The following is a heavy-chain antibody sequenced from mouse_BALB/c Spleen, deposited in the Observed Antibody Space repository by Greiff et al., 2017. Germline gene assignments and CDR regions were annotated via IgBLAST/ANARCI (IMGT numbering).Heavy chain of an antibody. J-gene: IGHJ1*01. Sequence: QVQLKESGAELVRPGVSVKISCKGSGYTFTDYAMHWVKQSHAKSLEWIGVISTYYGDASYNQKFKGKATMTVDKSSSTAYMELARLTSEDSAIYYCARGYGSRGWYFDVWGAGTTVTVSS. CDR1: GYTFTDYA. CDR2: ISTYYGDA. V-gene: IGHV1S137*01. CDR3: ARGYGSRGWYFDV. D-gene: IGHD1-1*01.